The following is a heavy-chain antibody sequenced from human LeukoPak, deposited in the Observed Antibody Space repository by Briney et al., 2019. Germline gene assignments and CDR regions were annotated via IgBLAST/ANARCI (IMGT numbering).Heavy chain of an antibody. D-gene: IGHD3-10*01. V-gene: IGHV4-38-2*02. CDR2: IYHSGST. J-gene: IGHJ4*02. Sequence: SETLSLTCTVSGGSISGYYWGWIRQPPGKGLEWIGNIYHSGSTSYNPSLKSRVIISVDTSKSQFSLKLTSVTAADTAVYYCAREKRVPNYFDYWGQGTLVTVSS. CDR3: AREKRVPNYFDY. CDR1: GGSISGYY.